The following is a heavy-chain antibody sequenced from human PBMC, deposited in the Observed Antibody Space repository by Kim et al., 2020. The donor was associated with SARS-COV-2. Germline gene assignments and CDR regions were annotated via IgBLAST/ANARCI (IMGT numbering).Heavy chain of an antibody. J-gene: IGHJ4*02. Sequence: GRFTISRDNSKNTLYLQMNSLRAEDTAVYYCAKRPKNYYDSSGHMGYFDYWGQGTLVTVSS. V-gene: IGHV3-23*01. D-gene: IGHD3-22*01. CDR3: AKRPKNYYDSSGHMGYFDY.